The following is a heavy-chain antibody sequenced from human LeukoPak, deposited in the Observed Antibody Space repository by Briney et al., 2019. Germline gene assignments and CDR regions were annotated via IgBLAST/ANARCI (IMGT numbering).Heavy chain of an antibody. Sequence: PGGSLRLSCAASGFSVTNYWMHWVRQAPGKGLVWVSRINSDGRIINYVDSVKGRFTISRDSAGNTLYLQMNSLRDEDTAVYYCARGLDSASRIDSWGQGTLVTVSS. V-gene: IGHV3-74*01. D-gene: IGHD3/OR15-3a*01. J-gene: IGHJ4*02. CDR1: GFSVTNYW. CDR2: INSDGRII. CDR3: ARGLDSASRIDS.